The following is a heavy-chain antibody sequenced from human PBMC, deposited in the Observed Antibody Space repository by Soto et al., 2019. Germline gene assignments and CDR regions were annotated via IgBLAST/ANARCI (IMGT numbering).Heavy chain of an antibody. CDR2: IKQDGSEK. CDR1: GFTFSSDW. V-gene: IGHV3-7*04. D-gene: IGHD5-12*01. Sequence: GALRLSCAASGFTFSSDWMSWVRQAPGKGLEWVANIKQDGSEKYYVDSVKGRFTISRDNAKNSLYLQMNSLRAEDTAVYYCARALAPTTIPNYSGQGT. CDR3: ARALAPTTIPNY. J-gene: IGHJ4*02.